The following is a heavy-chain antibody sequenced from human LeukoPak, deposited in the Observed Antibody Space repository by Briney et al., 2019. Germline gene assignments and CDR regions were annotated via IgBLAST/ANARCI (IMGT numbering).Heavy chain of an antibody. Sequence: SETLSLTCTVSGGSISSYYWSWIRQPPGKGLEWIGYIYYSGSTNYNPSLKSRVTISVDTSKNQFSLKLSSVTAADTAVYYCASGQYYDSSGYPPAEYFQDWGQGTLVTVSS. V-gene: IGHV4-59*01. D-gene: IGHD3-22*01. CDR3: ASGQYYDSSGYPPAEYFQD. J-gene: IGHJ1*01. CDR1: GGSISSYY. CDR2: IYYSGST.